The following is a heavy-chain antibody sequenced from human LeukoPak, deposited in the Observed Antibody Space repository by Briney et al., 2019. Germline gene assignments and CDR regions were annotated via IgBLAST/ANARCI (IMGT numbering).Heavy chain of an antibody. CDR2: IYSGGST. J-gene: IGHJ3*02. V-gene: IGHV3-66*01. CDR1: GFTFSSYA. D-gene: IGHD3-3*01. CDR3: ARDRFLEWSNAFDI. Sequence: GGSLRLSCAASGFTFSSYAMSWVRQAPGKGLEWVSVIYSGGSTYYADSVKGRFTISRDNSKNTLYLQMNSLRAEDTAVYYCARDRFLEWSNAFDIWGQGTMVTVSS.